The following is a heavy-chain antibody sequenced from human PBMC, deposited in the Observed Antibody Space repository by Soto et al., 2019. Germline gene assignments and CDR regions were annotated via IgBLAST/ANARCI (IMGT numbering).Heavy chain of an antibody. CDR2: INAGNGNT. D-gene: IGHD3-9*01. V-gene: IGHV1-3*01. CDR3: ARIETGREMTRPNGYNP. Sequence: ASVKVSCKASGYTFTSYASHWVRHAPGQRLEWMGWINAGNGNTKYSQKFQGRVTITRDTSASTAYMELSSLRSEDTAVYYCARIETGREMTRPNGYNPWVHGTLVTVSS. CDR1: GYTFTSYA. J-gene: IGHJ5*02.